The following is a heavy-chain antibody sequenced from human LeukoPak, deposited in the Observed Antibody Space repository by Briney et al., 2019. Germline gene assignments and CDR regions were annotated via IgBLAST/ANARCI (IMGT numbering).Heavy chain of an antibody. CDR1: GGSISSYY. J-gene: IGHJ4*02. V-gene: IGHV4-4*07. CDR3: ARDSYSSSSGGIDY. CDR2: IYTSGST. Sequence: SETLSLTCSVSGGSISSYYWSWIRQPAGKGLEWIGRIYTSGSTNYNPSLKSRVTMSVDTSKNQFSLKLSSVTAADTAVYYCARDSYSSSSGGIDYWGQGTLVTVSS. D-gene: IGHD6-6*01.